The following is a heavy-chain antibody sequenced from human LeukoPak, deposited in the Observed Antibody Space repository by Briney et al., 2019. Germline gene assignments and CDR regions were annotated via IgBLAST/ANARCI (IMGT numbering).Heavy chain of an antibody. J-gene: IGHJ4*02. Sequence: PGGSLRLSCAASGFTVSSNYMSWVRQAPGKGLEWVSVIYSGGSTYYADSVKGRFTISRDNSKNTLYLQMNSLRAEDTAVYYCARSLLWFGELFPFDYWGQGTLVTVSS. D-gene: IGHD3-10*01. V-gene: IGHV3-53*01. CDR3: ARSLLWFGELFPFDY. CDR1: GFTVSSNY. CDR2: IYSGGST.